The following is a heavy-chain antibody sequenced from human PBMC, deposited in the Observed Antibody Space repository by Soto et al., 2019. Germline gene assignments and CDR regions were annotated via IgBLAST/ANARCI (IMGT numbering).Heavy chain of an antibody. Sequence: GGSLRLSCAASGFTFSSYDMHWVRQATGKGLEWVSAIGTAGDTYYPGSVKGRFTISRENAKNSLYLQMNSLRAEDTAVYYCARIVYDFWSGYSKTYYYYGMAVWGQGTTVTVSS. CDR1: GFTFSSYD. V-gene: IGHV3-13*01. CDR3: ARIVYDFWSGYSKTYYYYGMAV. D-gene: IGHD3-3*01. CDR2: IGTAGDT. J-gene: IGHJ6*02.